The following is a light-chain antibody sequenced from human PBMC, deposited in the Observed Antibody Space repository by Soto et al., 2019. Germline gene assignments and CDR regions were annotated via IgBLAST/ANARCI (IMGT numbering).Light chain of an antibody. CDR2: DAS. CDR1: QSVSTY. Sequence: EIVLTQSPATLSLSPGERATLSCRASQSVSTYLAWYQQKPGQAPRLLIYDASNRATGIPPRFSGSGSGTDFTLHISSLEPEDVAVYYCHQRSNWSPITFGQGTRLEIK. J-gene: IGKJ5*01. V-gene: IGKV3-11*01. CDR3: HQRSNWSPIT.